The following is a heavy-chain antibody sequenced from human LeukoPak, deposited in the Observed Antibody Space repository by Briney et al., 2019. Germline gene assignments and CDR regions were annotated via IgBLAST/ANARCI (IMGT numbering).Heavy chain of an antibody. CDR2: INPNSGGT. Sequence: EASVKVSCKASGYTFTVYYMHWVRQAPGQGLEWMGRINPNSGGTNHAQKFQGRVTMTRDTSISTAYMELSRLRSDDTAVYYCARYSGSYYIDYWGQGTLVTVSS. J-gene: IGHJ4*02. V-gene: IGHV1-2*06. CDR3: ARYSGSYYIDY. CDR1: GYTFTVYY. D-gene: IGHD1-26*01.